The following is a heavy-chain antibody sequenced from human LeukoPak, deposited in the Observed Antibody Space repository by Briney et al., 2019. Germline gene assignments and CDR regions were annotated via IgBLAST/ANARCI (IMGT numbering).Heavy chain of an antibody. CDR1: GGSISSHY. V-gene: IGHV4-59*11. CDR3: ARSLYSSSWYSFDP. J-gene: IGHJ5*02. Sequence: SETLSLTCTVSGGSISSHYWSWIRQPPGKGLEWIGYIYYSGSTNYNPSLKSRVTISVDTSKNQFSLKLSSVTAADTAVYYCARSLYSSSWYSFDPWGQGTLVTVSS. D-gene: IGHD6-13*01. CDR2: IYYSGST.